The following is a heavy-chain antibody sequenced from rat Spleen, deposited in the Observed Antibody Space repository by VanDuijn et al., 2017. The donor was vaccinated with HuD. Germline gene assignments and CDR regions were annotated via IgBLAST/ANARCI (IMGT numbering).Heavy chain of an antibody. CDR1: GFTFSDYY. Sequence: EVQLVESGGGLVQPGRSMKLSCAASGFTFSDYYMAWVRQAPKKGLEWVASISYEGSSTYYGDSVKGRFTISRDNAKSTLYLQMNSLRSEDTATYYCARQGYYSSYIYDWYFDFWGPGTMVTVSS. D-gene: IGHD1-2*01. J-gene: IGHJ1*01. CDR2: ISYEGSST. CDR3: ARQGYYSSYIYDWYFDF. V-gene: IGHV5-22*01.